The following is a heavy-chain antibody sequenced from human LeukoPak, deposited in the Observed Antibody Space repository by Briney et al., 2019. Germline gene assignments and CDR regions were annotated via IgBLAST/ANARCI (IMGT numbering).Heavy chain of an antibody. J-gene: IGHJ4*02. V-gene: IGHV3-30*04. CDR2: MSSDGRNE. Sequence: GGSLRLSCAASGFPFNTCNMRWVRQAPGKGLEWVAVMSSDGRNENYAESVKGRFTISRDNSKNTLYLQMNTLRAEDTAVYYCAREKYCTPTDCLHGRFYFDSWGQGTPVTVSS. CDR3: AREKYCTPTDCLHGRFYFDS. D-gene: IGHD2-8*01. CDR1: GFPFNTCN.